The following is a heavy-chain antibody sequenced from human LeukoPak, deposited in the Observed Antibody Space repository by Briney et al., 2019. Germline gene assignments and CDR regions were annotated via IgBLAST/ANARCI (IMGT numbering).Heavy chain of an antibody. CDR1: GFIVSANY. V-gene: IGHV3-53*01. Sequence: PGGSLRLSCAASGFIVSANYMSWVRQAPGKGLEWVSVIYTGGSTYYADSVKGRFTISRDNPKNTVYLQMTSLRAEDTAVYYCAKEGDCSTTSCLTGGLDVWGKGTTVTVS. CDR2: IYTGGST. J-gene: IGHJ6*04. CDR3: AKEGDCSTTSCLTGGLDV. D-gene: IGHD2-2*01.